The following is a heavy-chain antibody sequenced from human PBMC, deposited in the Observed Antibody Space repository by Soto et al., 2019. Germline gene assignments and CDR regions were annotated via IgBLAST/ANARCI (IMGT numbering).Heavy chain of an antibody. CDR2: IWYDGSNK. CDR1: GFTFSSYG. J-gene: IGHJ6*02. Sequence: QVQLVESGGGVVQPGRSLRLSCAASGFTFSSYGMHWVRQAPGKGLEWVAVIWYDGSNKYYADSVKGRFTISRDNSKNTLYLQMNSLRAEDTAVYYCARAPPASYYYGMDVWGQGTTVTVSS. CDR3: ARAPPASYYYGMDV. V-gene: IGHV3-33*01.